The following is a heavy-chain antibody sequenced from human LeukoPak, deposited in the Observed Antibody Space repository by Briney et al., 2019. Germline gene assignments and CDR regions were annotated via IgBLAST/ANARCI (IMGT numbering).Heavy chain of an antibody. CDR2: ISYDGSNK. J-gene: IGHJ4*02. V-gene: IGHV3-30-3*01. CDR1: GFTFSSYA. CDR3: ARDQFAEEDYGDYDY. D-gene: IGHD4-17*01. Sequence: GRSLRLSCAASGFTFSSYAMHWVRQAPGKGLEWVAVISYDGSNKYYADSVKGRFTISRDNSKNTLYLQMNSLRAEDTAVYYCARDQFAEEDYGDYDYWGQGTLVTVSS.